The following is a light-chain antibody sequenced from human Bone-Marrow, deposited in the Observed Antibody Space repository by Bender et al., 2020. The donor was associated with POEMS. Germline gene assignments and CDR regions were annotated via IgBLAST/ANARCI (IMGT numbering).Light chain of an antibody. CDR3: CSFSSTASLYV. J-gene: IGLJ1*01. Sequence: QSALTQPASVSGSPGQSITISCTGASSGVGFYNYVSWYQKHPGEVPKLLIYDVTKRPSGVSTRFSGSKSGNTASLTISGLLAEDEAVYYCCSFSSTASLYVFGTGTKVTVL. CDR1: SSGVGFYNY. V-gene: IGLV2-14*03. CDR2: DVT.